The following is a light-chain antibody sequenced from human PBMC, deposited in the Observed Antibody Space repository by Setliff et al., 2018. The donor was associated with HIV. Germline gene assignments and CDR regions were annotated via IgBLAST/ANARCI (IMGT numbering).Light chain of an antibody. Sequence: QSVLTQPRSVSGSRGQSVTFPCTGASSDVGNYDYVSWYRQHPGKAPKLMIYHVNKRPSGVPARFSGFKSGNTASLTISGLQPEDEADYYCCSYAGSYSFVFGTGTKVTVL. CDR1: SSDVGNYDY. V-gene: IGLV2-11*01. J-gene: IGLJ1*01. CDR2: HVN. CDR3: CSYAGSYSFV.